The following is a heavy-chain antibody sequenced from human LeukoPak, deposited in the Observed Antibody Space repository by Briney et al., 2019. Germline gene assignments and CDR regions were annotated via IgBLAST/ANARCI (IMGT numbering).Heavy chain of an antibody. Sequence: ASVKVSCKASGYSFTDYFIHWVRQAPGQGLEWMGWISAYNGNTNYAQKLQGRGTMTTDTSTSTAYMALRSLRSDDTAVYYCARGYTSLYYYYYYMDVWGKGTTVTVSS. V-gene: IGHV1-18*04. D-gene: IGHD2-2*02. CDR3: ARGYTSLYYYYYYMDV. J-gene: IGHJ6*03. CDR2: ISAYNGNT. CDR1: GYSFTDYF.